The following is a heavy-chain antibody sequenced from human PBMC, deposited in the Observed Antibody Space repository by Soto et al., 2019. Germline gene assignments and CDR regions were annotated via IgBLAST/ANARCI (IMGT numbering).Heavy chain of an antibody. CDR1: GYTFSIYD. V-gene: IGHV1-18*01. J-gene: IGHJ6*02. Sequence: ASVKVSCKASGYTFSIYDISWVRQAPGQGLEWMGWISAHNGNTKYAQKLQGRVTMTTDTSTNTAYMELRSLRSDDTAVYYCARVVPAAPVYYAMDVWGQGTTVTV. D-gene: IGHD2-2*01. CDR2: ISAHNGNT. CDR3: ARVVPAAPVYYAMDV.